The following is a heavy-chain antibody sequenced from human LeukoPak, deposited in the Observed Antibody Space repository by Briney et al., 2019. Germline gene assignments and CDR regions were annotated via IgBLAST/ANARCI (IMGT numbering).Heavy chain of an antibody. CDR1: GGTFSSYA. CDR3: ARISSDNWNLEDHYYYMDV. Sequence: GASVKASCKASGGTFSSYAISWVRQAPGQGLEWMGRIIPIFGTANYAQKFQGRVTITTDESTSTAYMELSSLRSEDTAVYYCARISSDNWNLEDHYYYMDVWGKGTTVTVSS. J-gene: IGHJ6*03. CDR2: IIPIFGTA. D-gene: IGHD1-7*01. V-gene: IGHV1-69*05.